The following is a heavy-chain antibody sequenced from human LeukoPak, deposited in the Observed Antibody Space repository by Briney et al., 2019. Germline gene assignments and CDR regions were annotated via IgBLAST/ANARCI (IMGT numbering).Heavy chain of an antibody. V-gene: IGHV1-2*02. CDR1: GYTFTGYY. J-gene: IGHJ5*02. CDR2: INPNSGGT. D-gene: IGHD3-10*01. Sequence: ASVKVSCKASGYTFTGYYMHWVRQAPGQGLEWMGWINPNSGGTNYAQKFQGRVTMTRDTSISTAYMELSRLRSDDTAVYYCTYGSGAQNWFDPWGQGTLVTVSS. CDR3: TYGSGAQNWFDP.